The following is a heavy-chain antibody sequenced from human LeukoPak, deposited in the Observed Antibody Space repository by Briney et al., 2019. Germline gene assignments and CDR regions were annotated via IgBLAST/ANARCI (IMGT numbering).Heavy chain of an antibody. V-gene: IGHV6-1*01. CDR3: ARSSTSWPTRPFDP. CDR2: TYYRSKWYN. D-gene: IGHD2-2*01. J-gene: IGHJ5*02. Sequence: SQTLSLTCAISGDSVSSNSAAWNWIRQSPSRGLEWLGRTYYRSKWYNDYAVPVKSRITINPDTSKNQFPLQLNSVTPEDTAVYYCARSSTSWPTRPFDPWGQGTLVTVSS. CDR1: GDSVSSNSAA.